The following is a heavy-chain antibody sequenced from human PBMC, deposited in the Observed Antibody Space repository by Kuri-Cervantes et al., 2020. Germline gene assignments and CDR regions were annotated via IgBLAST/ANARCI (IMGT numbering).Heavy chain of an antibody. CDR2: ISYDGSNK. D-gene: IGHD3-10*01. CDR3: AKVRRGRGLGLLWFGEGYYFDY. J-gene: IGHJ4*02. Sequence: GGSLRLSCAASGFTFSSYAMHWVRQAPGKGLEWVAVISYDGSNKYYADSVKGRFTISRDNAKNTLYLQMKSLRAEDTAVYYCAKVRRGRGLGLLWFGEGYYFDYWGQGTLVTVSS. V-gene: IGHV3-30-3*01. CDR1: GFTFSSYA.